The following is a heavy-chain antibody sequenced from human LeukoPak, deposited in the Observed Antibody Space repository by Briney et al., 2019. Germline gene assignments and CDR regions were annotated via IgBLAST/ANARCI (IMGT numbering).Heavy chain of an antibody. J-gene: IGHJ4*02. Sequence: SETLSLTCTVSGGSISSYYWCWIRQPPGKGLEWIGYIYYSGSTNYNPSLKSRVTISVDTSKNQFSLKLSSVTAADTAVYYCARVGGDPSQFDYWGQGTLVTVSS. CDR2: IYYSGST. D-gene: IGHD3-10*01. V-gene: IGHV4-59*01. CDR1: GGSISSYY. CDR3: ARVGGDPSQFDY.